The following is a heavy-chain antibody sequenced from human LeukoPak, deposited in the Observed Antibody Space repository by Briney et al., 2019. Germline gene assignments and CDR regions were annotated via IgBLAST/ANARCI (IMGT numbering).Heavy chain of an antibody. Sequence: PGGSLRLSCTTFQFNLKHYEVKWGRQAPGKGLEWISFTGSSTIQYADSVTGRFTISRDNAKNSLYLQMNSLRVEDTAVYYCASSKWFYFDSWGQGTLVTVSS. V-gene: IGHV3-48*03. CDR3: ASSKWFYFDS. D-gene: IGHD3-22*01. CDR1: QFNLKHYE. J-gene: IGHJ4*02. CDR2: TGSSTI.